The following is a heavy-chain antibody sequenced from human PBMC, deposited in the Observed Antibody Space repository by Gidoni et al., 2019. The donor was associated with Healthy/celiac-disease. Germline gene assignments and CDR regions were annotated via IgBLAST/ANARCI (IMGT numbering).Heavy chain of an antibody. CDR3: TSDLAWFDP. CDR1: GFTFGDYA. V-gene: IGHV3-49*03. Sequence: EVQLVESGEGLVQPERSMRLSCTASGFTFGDYAMSCFRQAPGQGLEWVGVISSKAYGGTTEYAASVKGIFTISRDDSKSIAYLQMSSLTTEDTAVYYCTSDLAWFDPWGQGTLVTVSS. J-gene: IGHJ5*02. CDR2: ISSKAYGGTT.